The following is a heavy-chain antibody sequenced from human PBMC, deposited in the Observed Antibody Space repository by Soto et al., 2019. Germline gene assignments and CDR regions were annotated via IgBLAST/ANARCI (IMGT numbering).Heavy chain of an antibody. D-gene: IGHD2-15*01. CDR1: GGTFSSYA. J-gene: IGHJ6*02. Sequence: QVQLVQSGAEVKKPGSSVKVSCKASGGTFSSYAISWVRQAPGQGLEWMGGIIPIFGTANYAQTFQGRVTITADEATSTAYMDMNSMRSEDTAVYYCARAKRIGDCSGGRCLTYDAYGMDVWGQGTTVTVSS. CDR3: ARAKRIGDCSGGRCLTYDAYGMDV. V-gene: IGHV1-69*12. CDR2: IIPIFGTA.